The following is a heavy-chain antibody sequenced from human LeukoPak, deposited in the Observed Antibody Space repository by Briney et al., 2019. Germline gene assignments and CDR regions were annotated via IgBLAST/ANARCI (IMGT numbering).Heavy chain of an antibody. CDR3: ARDRYYYDSSGYYPGAFDI. D-gene: IGHD3-22*01. V-gene: IGHV3-33*01. Sequence: GGSLRLSCAASGFTFSSYGMHWVRQAPGKGLEWVAVIWYDGSNKYYADSVKGRFTISRDNAKNSLYLQMNSLRAEDTAVYYCARDRYYYDSSGYYPGAFDIWGQGTLVTVSS. CDR2: IWYDGSNK. J-gene: IGHJ3*02. CDR1: GFTFSSYG.